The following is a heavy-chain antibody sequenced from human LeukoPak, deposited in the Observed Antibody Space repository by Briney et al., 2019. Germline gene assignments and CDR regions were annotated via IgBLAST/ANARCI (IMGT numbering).Heavy chain of an antibody. V-gene: IGHV1-8*01. CDR2: MNPNSGNT. J-gene: IGHJ4*02. D-gene: IGHD2-15*01. CDR1: GYTFTSYD. Sequence: ASVTVSCKASGYTFTSYDINWVRQATGQGLEWMGWMNPNSGNTGYAQKFQGRVTMTRNTSISTAYMELSSLRSEDTAVYYCARYYCSGGSCYGGGDYWGQGTLVTVSS. CDR3: ARYYCSGGSCYGGGDY.